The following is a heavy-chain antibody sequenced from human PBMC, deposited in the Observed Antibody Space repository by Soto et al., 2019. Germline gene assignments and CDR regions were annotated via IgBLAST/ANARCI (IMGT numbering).Heavy chain of an antibody. V-gene: IGHV2-5*02. J-gene: IGHJ4*02. CDR1: GFSLSTSGVG. Sequence: QITLKESGPTLVKPTQTLTLTCTFSGFSLSTSGVGVGWIRQPPGKALEWLALIYWDDDKRYSPSLKSRVTITKAASQNQVVLTMTHMHPVDTATYYCAHSPYYDILTGLYRGGVDYWGQGTLVTVSS. CDR3: AHSPYYDILTGLYRGGVDY. D-gene: IGHD3-9*01. CDR2: IYWDDDK.